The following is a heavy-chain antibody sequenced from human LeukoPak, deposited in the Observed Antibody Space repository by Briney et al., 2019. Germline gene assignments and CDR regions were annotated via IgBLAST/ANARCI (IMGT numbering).Heavy chain of an antibody. Sequence: ASVKVSCKASGGTFSSYAISWVRQAPGQGREWMGGIIPIFGTANYAQKFQGRVTITTDESTSTAYMELSSLRSEDTAVYYCATGGANTNFRHWGQGTLVTVSS. CDR2: IIPIFGTA. CDR1: GGTFSSYA. V-gene: IGHV1-69*05. D-gene: IGHD1-26*01. CDR3: ATGGANTNFRH. J-gene: IGHJ1*01.